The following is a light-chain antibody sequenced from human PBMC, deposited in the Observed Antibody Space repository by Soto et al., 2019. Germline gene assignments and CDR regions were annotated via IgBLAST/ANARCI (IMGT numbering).Light chain of an antibody. CDR2: YDS. J-gene: IGLJ1*01. CDR1: NIGSKS. Sequence: SYELTQPPSVSVAPGKTARITCGGNNIGSKSVHWYQQKPGQAPVLVIYYDSDRPSGIPERFSGSNSGNTATLTISRVEAGDEADYYCQVWDSSSGQILYVFGTGTKVTVL. CDR3: QVWDSSSGQILYV. V-gene: IGLV3-21*04.